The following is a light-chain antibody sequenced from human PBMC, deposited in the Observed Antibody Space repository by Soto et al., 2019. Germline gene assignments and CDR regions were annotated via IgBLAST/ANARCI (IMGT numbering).Light chain of an antibody. CDR3: QQYGSSPRT. CDR1: QSVSSS. CDR2: GAS. Sequence: EIVMTQSPATLSVSPGERATLSCRASQSVSSSLAWYQQKPGQAPRLLIYGASSRATGIPERFSGSGSGTDFTLTISRLEPEDFAVYYCQQYGSSPRTFGQGTKVDI. J-gene: IGKJ1*01. V-gene: IGKV3-20*01.